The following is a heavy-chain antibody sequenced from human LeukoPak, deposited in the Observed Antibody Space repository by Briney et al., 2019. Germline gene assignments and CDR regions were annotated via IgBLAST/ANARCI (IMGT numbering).Heavy chain of an antibody. CDR2: IYYSGSS. CDR1: GGSISSYY. V-gene: IGHV4-59*08. Sequence: SETLSLTCTVSGGSISSYYWHWIRQPPGKGLEWIGYIYYSGSSNYNPSLKSRVSISVDTSKNQFSLKLSSVTAADTALYYCARKSSTGGFGGYDVWYFELWGRGTLVTVSS. J-gene: IGHJ2*01. D-gene: IGHD5-12*01. CDR3: ARKSSTGGFGGYDVWYFEL.